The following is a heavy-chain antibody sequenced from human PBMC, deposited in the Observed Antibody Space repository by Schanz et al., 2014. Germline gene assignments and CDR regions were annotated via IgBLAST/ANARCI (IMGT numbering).Heavy chain of an antibody. D-gene: IGHD1-26*01. Sequence: QVQVVQSGGGLVKPGGSLRLSCAASGFVFGDYYMTWIRQAPGKGLEWLSYISDSGTYTNYADSVKGRFTISRDNAKSSLYLQMNGLRAEDTGLYFCARGGSGSHYRLDYWGQGTLVTGSS. V-gene: IGHV3-11*06. CDR3: ARGGSGSHYRLDY. J-gene: IGHJ4*02. CDR2: ISDSGTYT. CDR1: GFVFGDYY.